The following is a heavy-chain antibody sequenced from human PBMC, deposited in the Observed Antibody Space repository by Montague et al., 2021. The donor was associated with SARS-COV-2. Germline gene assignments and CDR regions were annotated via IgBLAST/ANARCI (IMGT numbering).Heavy chain of an antibody. CDR2: ISRSGDRT. V-gene: IGHV3-20*04. CDR3: AKGSGYFLNYYYMDV. Sequence: SLRLSCAVSGFTFDDYGMSWVRQAPGKGLEWVSGISRSGDRTAYGDSVKGRFTISRDNAENSLYLQMNSLRAEDTAFYYCAKGSGYFLNYYYMDVWGKGTTVTVSS. J-gene: IGHJ6*03. CDR1: GFTFDDYG. D-gene: IGHD6-25*01.